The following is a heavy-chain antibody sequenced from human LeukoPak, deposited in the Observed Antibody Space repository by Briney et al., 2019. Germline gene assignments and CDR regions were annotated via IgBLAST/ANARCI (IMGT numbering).Heavy chain of an antibody. CDR2: IYYGGST. V-gene: IGHV4-59*01. CDR1: GASISSYY. J-gene: IGHJ3*02. D-gene: IGHD1-26*01. Sequence: SETLSLTCTVSGASISSYYWSWIRQPPGKGLELIGYIYYGGSTVYNPPLKSRVTISLDTSKNQFSLKLSSVTAADTAVYYCARGSYSGSYFGLRGAFDIWGQGTMVTVSS. CDR3: ARGSYSGSYFGLRGAFDI.